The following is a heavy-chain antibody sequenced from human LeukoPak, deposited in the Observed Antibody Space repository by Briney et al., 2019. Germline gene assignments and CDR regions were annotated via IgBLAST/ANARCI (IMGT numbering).Heavy chain of an antibody. CDR3: ARDGLGSSWYISWFDP. J-gene: IGHJ5*02. D-gene: IGHD6-13*01. CDR2: ISSSSSTI. Sequence: PGGSLRLSCAASGFTFSSYSMNWVRQAPGRGLEWVSYISSSSSTIYYADSVKGRFTISRDNAKNSLYLQMNSLRAEDTAVYYCARDGLGSSWYISWFDPWGQGTLVTVSS. CDR1: GFTFSSYS. V-gene: IGHV3-48*01.